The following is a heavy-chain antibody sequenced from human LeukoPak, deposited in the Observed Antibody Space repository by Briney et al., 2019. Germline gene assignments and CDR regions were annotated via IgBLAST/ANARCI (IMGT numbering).Heavy chain of an antibody. Sequence: GGSLRLSCAASGFTFSSCAMHWVRQAPGKRLEYVSAISSNGGSTYYANSVKGRFTISRDNSKNTLYLQMGSLRAEDMAVYYCARGGIAAANDYWGQGTLVIVSS. CDR3: ARGGIAAANDY. J-gene: IGHJ4*02. V-gene: IGHV3-64*01. D-gene: IGHD6-13*01. CDR2: ISSNGGST. CDR1: GFTFSSCA.